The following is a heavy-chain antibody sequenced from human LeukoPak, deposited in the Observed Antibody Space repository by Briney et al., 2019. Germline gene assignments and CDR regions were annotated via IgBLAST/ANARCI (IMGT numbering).Heavy chain of an antibody. Sequence: GGSLRLSCAASGFSFGGYAMCWVRLAQAKGLEWVSVISGSGARTNYADSVKGSFTTSRDNSMNTVYLQINSLRAEDTAVYYCAKGYRGYSSAYLDYWGQAALVTVPS. CDR3: AKGYRGYSSAYLDY. D-gene: IGHD6-19*01. J-gene: IGHJ4*02. CDR2: ISGSGART. V-gene: IGHV3-23*01. CDR1: GFSFGGYA.